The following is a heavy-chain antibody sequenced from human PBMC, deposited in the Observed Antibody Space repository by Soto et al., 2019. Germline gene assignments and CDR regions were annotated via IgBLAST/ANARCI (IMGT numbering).Heavy chain of an antibody. D-gene: IGHD6-6*01. Sequence: QVQLQESGPGLVKPSQTLSLTCTVSGGSISSGGYFWSWIRQHPGKGLEWIGFIYYSGSTYYNPSLKSRDTISVDTSKNQFAMKVSSVTAADTAVYYCASEGAAPSYYYAMDVWGQGTTVTVSS. CDR1: GGSISSGGYF. J-gene: IGHJ6*02. V-gene: IGHV4-31*03. CDR3: ASEGAAPSYYYAMDV. CDR2: IYYSGST.